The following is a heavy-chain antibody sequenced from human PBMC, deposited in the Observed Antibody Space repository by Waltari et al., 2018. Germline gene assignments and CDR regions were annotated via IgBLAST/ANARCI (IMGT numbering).Heavy chain of an antibody. D-gene: IGHD2-15*01. V-gene: IGHV1-3*01. CDR2: INAANDNT. CDR3: ARDGYCSGGSCYSGWSDP. J-gene: IGHJ5*02. CDR1: GFSFTNFA. Sequence: QLVQSGAEVKKPGASVKVSCTPSGFSFTNFAVHWVRQAPGQRLEWMGWINAANDNTRYSQKFQDRVTITRDTSASTAYMELSSLRSEDTAVYYCARDGYCSGGSCYSGWSDPWGQGTLVIVSS.